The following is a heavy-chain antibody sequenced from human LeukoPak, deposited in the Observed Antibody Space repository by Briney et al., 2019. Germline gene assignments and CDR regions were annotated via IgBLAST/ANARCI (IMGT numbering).Heavy chain of an antibody. D-gene: IGHD3-3*01. CDR3: ARGRYWSDYYYFDY. J-gene: IGHJ4*02. Sequence: SETLSLTCTVSGGSITSYYWSWIRQPPGQGLEWIGYIYYSGSANYNLSLKSRLTISVDTSKNQFSLKLSSVTAADTAVYYCARGRYWSDYYYFDYWGQGTLVTVSS. CDR1: GGSITSYY. CDR2: IYYSGSA. V-gene: IGHV4-59*01.